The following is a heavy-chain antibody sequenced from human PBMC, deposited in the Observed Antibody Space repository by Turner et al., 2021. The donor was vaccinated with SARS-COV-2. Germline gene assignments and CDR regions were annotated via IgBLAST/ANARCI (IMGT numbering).Heavy chain of an antibody. CDR1: GFTFDDYA. CDR2: ISWNSGSI. J-gene: IGHJ4*02. V-gene: IGHV3-9*01. D-gene: IGHD2-21*02. CDR3: AREPPFCGGDCYFDY. Sequence: EVQLVESGGGLVQPGRSLRLSCAASGFTFDDYAMHWVRQAPGKGLEWVSGISWNSGSIGYADSVKGRFTISRDNAKNSLYLQMNSLRAEDTALYYCAREPPFCGGDCYFDYWGQGTLVTVSS.